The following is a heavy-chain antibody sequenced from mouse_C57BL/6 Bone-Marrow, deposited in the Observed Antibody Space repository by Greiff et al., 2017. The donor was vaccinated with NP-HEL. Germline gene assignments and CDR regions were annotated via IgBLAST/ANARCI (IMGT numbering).Heavy chain of an antibody. CDR1: GYTFTSYW. CDR2: IYPGSGST. V-gene: IGHV1-55*01. Sequence: VQLQQPGAELVKPGASVKMSCKASGYTFTSYWITWVKQRPGRGLEWIGDIYPGSGSTNYNEKFKSKATLTVDTSSSTAYMQLSSLTSEDSAVYYCARYRLDEPYYFDYWGQGTTLTVSS. D-gene: IGHD2-12*01. J-gene: IGHJ2*01. CDR3: ARYRLDEPYYFDY.